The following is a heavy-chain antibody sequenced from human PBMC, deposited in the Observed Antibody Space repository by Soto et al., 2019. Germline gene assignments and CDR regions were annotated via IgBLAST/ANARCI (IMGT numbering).Heavy chain of an antibody. D-gene: IGHD1-7*01. Sequence: QVQLVQSGAEVKKPGSSVKVSCKASGGTFSSYAISWVRQAPGQGLEWMGGIIPIFGTANYAQKFQGRVTITAYESTSTAYMELSSLRSEDTAVYYCARDPVGGELTGNYYGMDVWGQGTTVTVSS. CDR1: GGTFSSYA. V-gene: IGHV1-69*01. CDR3: ARDPVGGELTGNYYGMDV. CDR2: IIPIFGTA. J-gene: IGHJ6*02.